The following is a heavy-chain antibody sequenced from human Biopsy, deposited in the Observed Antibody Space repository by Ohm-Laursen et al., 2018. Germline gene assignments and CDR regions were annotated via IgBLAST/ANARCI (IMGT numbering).Heavy chain of an antibody. D-gene: IGHD5-12*01. V-gene: IGHV4-38-2*01. CDR3: ARVAGGYAYYYGMDV. CDR1: GYSVTNDYY. CDR2: IYYDGIT. Sequence: GTLSLTCAVSGYSVTNDYYWGWIRQPPAPRPEPPGNIYYDGITYYNPSLKSQVAMSVGTSKNQFSLRLTSATAADTAVYYCARVAGGYAYYYGMDVWGQGTTVIVSS. J-gene: IGHJ6*02.